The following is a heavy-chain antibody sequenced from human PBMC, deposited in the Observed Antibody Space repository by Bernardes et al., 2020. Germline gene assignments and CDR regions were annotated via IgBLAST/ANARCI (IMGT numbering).Heavy chain of an antibody. CDR3: ARGPRRKGYSNYWFDP. CDR1: GGSFSGYY. J-gene: IGHJ5*02. V-gene: IGHV4-34*01. Sequence: SETLSLTCAVYGGSFSGYYWSWIRQPPGKGLEWIGEINHSGSTNYNPSLKSRVTISVDTSKNQFSLKLSSVTAADTAVFYCARGPRRKGYSNYWFDPWGQGTLVTDSS. CDR2: INHSGST. D-gene: IGHD4-4*01.